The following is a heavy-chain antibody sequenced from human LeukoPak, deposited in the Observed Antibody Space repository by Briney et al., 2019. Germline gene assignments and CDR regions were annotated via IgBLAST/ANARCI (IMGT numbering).Heavy chain of an antibody. CDR2: ISGSGGST. D-gene: IGHD6-19*01. CDR3: AKDHRQWLVPYYFDY. CDR1: GFTFSSYA. J-gene: IGHJ4*02. V-gene: IGHV3-23*01. Sequence: GGSLRLSCAASGFTFSSYAMSWVRQAPGKGLEWVSAISGSGGSTYYADSVKGRFTISRDNSKNTLYLQMNSLRAEDTAVYYCAKDHRQWLVPYYFDYWGQGTLVTVSS.